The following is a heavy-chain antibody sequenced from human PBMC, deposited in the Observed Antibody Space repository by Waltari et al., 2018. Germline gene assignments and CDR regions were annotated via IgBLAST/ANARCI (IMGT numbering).Heavy chain of an antibody. CDR2: ISGSGGST. V-gene: IGHV3-23*01. J-gene: IGHJ4*02. CDR1: GFTFSSYD. Sequence: EVQLLESGGGLVQPGGSLRLSCAASGFTFSSYDMSWVRQAPGKGLEWVSAISGSGGSTYYADSVKGRFTISRDNSKNTLYLQMNSLRAEDTAVYYCAKIKGVAGAFDYWGQGTLVTVSS. D-gene: IGHD2-15*01. CDR3: AKIKGVAGAFDY.